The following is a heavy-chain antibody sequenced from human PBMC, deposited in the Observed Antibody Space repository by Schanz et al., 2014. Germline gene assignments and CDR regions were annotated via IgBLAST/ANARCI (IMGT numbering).Heavy chain of an antibody. CDR2: INWNGGST. CDR3: ARDSGSSSLYPRDY. Sequence: EVQLVESGGGVVRPGGSLRLSCAASGFGFDDYAMSWVRQAPGKGLEWVSGINWNGGSTVYADSVKGRFTISRDNAKNSLYLQMNSLRAEDTALYYFARDSGSSSLYPRDYWGQGTLVTVSS. CDR1: GFGFDDYA. D-gene: IGHD6-13*01. V-gene: IGHV3-20*04. J-gene: IGHJ4*02.